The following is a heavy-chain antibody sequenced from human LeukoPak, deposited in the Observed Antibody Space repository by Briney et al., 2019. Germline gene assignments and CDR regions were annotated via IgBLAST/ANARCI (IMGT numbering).Heavy chain of an antibody. Sequence: SVKVSCKASGGTFSSYAISWVRQAPGQGLEWMGRIIPILGIANYAQKFQGRVTITADKSTSTAYMELSSLRSDDTAVYYCARTVGQWLVGNWFDPWGQGTLVTVSS. D-gene: IGHD6-19*01. J-gene: IGHJ5*02. CDR1: GGTFSSYA. V-gene: IGHV1-69*04. CDR3: ARTVGQWLVGNWFDP. CDR2: IIPILGIA.